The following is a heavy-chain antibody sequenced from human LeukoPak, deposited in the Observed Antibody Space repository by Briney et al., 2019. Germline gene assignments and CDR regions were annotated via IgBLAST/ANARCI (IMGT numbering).Heavy chain of an antibody. J-gene: IGHJ4*02. Sequence: ASVKVSCKASGYTFTSYYMHWVRQAPGQGLEGMGIINPSGGSTSYAQRFQGRVTMTRDTSTSTVYMELSSLRSEDTAVYYCVRGAYAKEELAPPGWDYWGQGTLVTVSS. CDR1: GYTFTSYY. CDR2: INPSGGST. V-gene: IGHV1-46*01. CDR3: VRGAYAKEELAPPGWDY. D-gene: IGHD1-26*01.